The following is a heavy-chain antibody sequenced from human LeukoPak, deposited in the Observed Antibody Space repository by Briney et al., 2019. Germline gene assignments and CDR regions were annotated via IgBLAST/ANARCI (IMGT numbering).Heavy chain of an antibody. Sequence: GGSLRLSCAASVSTFSNYAMNWVRLAPRKGLEWVSAISGSGGSTYYADSVKGRFTISRDNSKNTLYLQMNSLRAEDTAVYYCAKSGFYCSTSSCLLDVWGQGTTVTVSS. CDR3: AKSGFYCSTSSCLLDV. V-gene: IGHV3-23*01. CDR1: VSTFSNYA. D-gene: IGHD2-2*01. CDR2: ISGSGGST. J-gene: IGHJ6*02.